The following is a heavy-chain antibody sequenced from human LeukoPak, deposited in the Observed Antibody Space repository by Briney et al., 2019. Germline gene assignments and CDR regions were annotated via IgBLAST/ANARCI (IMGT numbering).Heavy chain of an antibody. CDR2: VTSDGTGA. V-gene: IGHV3-74*01. J-gene: IGHJ4*02. CDR3: ARVPAAAAGMGIDY. CDR1: GFTFSNYW. D-gene: IGHD6-13*01. Sequence: PGVSLRLSCAASGFTFSNYWMHWVRQAPGKGLVWVSRVTSDGTGADYADSVRGRFTISRDNAKNTVYLHMNSLRAEDTAIYYCARVPAAAAGMGIDYWGQGTPVTVSS.